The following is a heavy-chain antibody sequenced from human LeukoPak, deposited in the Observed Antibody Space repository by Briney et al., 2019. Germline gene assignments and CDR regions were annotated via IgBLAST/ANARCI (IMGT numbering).Heavy chain of an antibody. V-gene: IGHV3-30*04. CDR1: GFTFSSYA. J-gene: IGHJ4*02. Sequence: PGGSLRLSCAASGFTFSSYAMHWVRQAPGKGLEWVAVISYDGSNKYYADSVKGRFTISRDNSKNTLYLQMNSLRAEDAALYFCAKDGNNWNYRSSRTQVAYDYWGQETQVTVSS. D-gene: IGHD1-7*01. CDR3: AKDGNNWNYRSSRTQVAYDY. CDR2: ISYDGSNK.